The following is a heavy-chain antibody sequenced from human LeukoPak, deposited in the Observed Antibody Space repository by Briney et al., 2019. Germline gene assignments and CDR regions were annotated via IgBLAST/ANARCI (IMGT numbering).Heavy chain of an antibody. CDR1: GGTFSSYA. CDR3: ARALSIVVVPAATLGFGY. V-gene: IGHV1-69*05. CDR2: IILIFGTA. Sequence: GSSVKVSCKASGGTFSSYAISWVRQAPGQGLEWMGGIILIFGTANYAQKFQGRVTITTDESTSTAYMELSSLRSEDTAVYYCARALSIVVVPAATLGFGYWGQGTLVTVSS. D-gene: IGHD2-2*01. J-gene: IGHJ4*02.